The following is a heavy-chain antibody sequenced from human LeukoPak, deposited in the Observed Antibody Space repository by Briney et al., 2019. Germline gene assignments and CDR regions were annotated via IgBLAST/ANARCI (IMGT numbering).Heavy chain of an antibody. J-gene: IGHJ6*02. CDR1: GFIFSSYS. V-gene: IGHV3-23*01. Sequence: GGSLRLSCAASGFIFSSYSMSWVRQAPGKGLEWVSVITGSGGNTDYADSVKGRFTISKDNSKNTVYLQMSSLRVDDTAVYYCAKAASSSWPSYSYGMDVWGQGTTVTVSS. D-gene: IGHD6-13*01. CDR2: ITGSGGNT. CDR3: AKAASSSWPSYSYGMDV.